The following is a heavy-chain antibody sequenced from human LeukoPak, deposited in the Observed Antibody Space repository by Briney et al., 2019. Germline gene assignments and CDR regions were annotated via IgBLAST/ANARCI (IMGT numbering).Heavy chain of an antibody. CDR2: ISGSGDNT. Sequence: GGSLRLSCAASGFTFSSYAMSWVRQAPGKGLEWVSGISGSGDNTYYADSVKGRFTISRVNSKNTLYVQVNSLGTEDTAAYYFDYWGQGTLVTVSS. CDR1: GFTFSSYA. V-gene: IGHV3-23*01. CDR3: DY. J-gene: IGHJ4*02.